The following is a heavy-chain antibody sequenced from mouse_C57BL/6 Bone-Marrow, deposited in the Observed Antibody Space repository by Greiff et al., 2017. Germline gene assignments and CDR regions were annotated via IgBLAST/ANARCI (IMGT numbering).Heavy chain of an antibody. CDR3: ARSLTVFDY. D-gene: IGHD4-1*01. Sequence: EVKLQESGGGLVQPGGSLSLSCAASGFTFTDYYMSWVRQPPGKALEWLGFIRNKANGYTTEYSASVKGRFTISIDNSQSILYLQMNALRAEDSATYYCARSLTVFDYWGQGTTLTVSS. J-gene: IGHJ2*01. CDR1: GFTFTDYY. V-gene: IGHV7-3*01. CDR2: IRNKANGYTT.